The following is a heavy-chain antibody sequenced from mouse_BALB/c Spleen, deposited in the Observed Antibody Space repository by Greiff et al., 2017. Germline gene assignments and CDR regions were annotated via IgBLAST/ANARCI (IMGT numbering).Heavy chain of an antibody. J-gene: IGHJ3*01. D-gene: IGHD1-1*01. CDR2: ISYSGST. Sequence: EVKLVESGPGLVKPSQSLSLTCTVTGYSITSDYAWNWIRQFPGNTLEWMGYISYSGSTSYNPSLKSRISITRDTSKNQFFLQLNSVTTEDTATYYCARSYYGSSYGYWGQGTLVTVSA. CDR3: ARSYYGSSYGY. V-gene: IGHV3-2*02. CDR1: GYSITSDYA.